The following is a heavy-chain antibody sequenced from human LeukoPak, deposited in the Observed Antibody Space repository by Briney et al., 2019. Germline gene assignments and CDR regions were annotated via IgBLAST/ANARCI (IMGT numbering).Heavy chain of an antibody. CDR3: ATVLLWFGELSGFDY. D-gene: IGHD3-10*01. CDR1: GYSFTSYW. Sequence: GESLKISCKGSGYSFTSYWIGWVRHMPGKGLEWMGIIYPGDSDTRYSPSFQGQVTISADKSISTAYLQWSSLKASDTAMYYCATVLLWFGELSGFDYWGQGTLVTVSS. CDR2: IYPGDSDT. V-gene: IGHV5-51*01. J-gene: IGHJ4*02.